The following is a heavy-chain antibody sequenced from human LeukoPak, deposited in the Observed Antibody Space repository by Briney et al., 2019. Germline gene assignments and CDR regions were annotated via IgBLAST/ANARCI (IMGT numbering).Heavy chain of an antibody. D-gene: IGHD3-10*01. V-gene: IGHV1-18*01. CDR3: ARASYEWFGELPYGY. Sequence: ASVKVSCKASGYTFTGYYIHWVRQAPGQGLEWMGWISAYNGNTNYAQKLQGRVTMTTDASTSTAYMELRSLRSDDTAVYYCARASYEWFGELPYGYWGQGTLVTVSS. CDR1: GYTFTGYY. J-gene: IGHJ4*02. CDR2: ISAYNGNT.